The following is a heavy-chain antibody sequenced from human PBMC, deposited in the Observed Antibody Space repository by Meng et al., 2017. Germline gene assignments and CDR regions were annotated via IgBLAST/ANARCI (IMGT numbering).Heavy chain of an antibody. J-gene: IGHJ4*02. CDR3: ARDPRITGTTLPDY. V-gene: IGHV1-18*01. CDR1: GYTFTSDG. Sequence: VQLVQSVAEVKKPGATVKGSCKASGYTFTSDGISWVRQAPGQGLEWMGWISAYNGNTNYAQKLQGRVTMTTDTSTSTAYMELRSLRSDDTAVYYCARDPRITGTTLPDYWGQGTLVTASS. CDR2: ISAYNGNT. D-gene: IGHD1-7*01.